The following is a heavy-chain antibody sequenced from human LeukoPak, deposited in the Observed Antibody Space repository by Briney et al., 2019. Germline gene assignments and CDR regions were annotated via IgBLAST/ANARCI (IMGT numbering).Heavy chain of an antibody. CDR1: GGSISSSRYY. CDR2: MFYSGST. Sequence: SETLSLTCTVSGGSISSSRYYWGCIRQPPGKGLEWIGTMFYSGSTYYNPSLKSRATISLDTSKNQFSLKLSSVTAADTAVYYWAGAKYYDFWSGYFGSWGQGTLVTVSS. V-gene: IGHV4-39*01. J-gene: IGHJ4*02. D-gene: IGHD3-3*01. CDR3: AGAKYYDFWSGYFGS.